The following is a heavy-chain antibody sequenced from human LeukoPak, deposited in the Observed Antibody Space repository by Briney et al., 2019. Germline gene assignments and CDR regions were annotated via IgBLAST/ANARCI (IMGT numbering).Heavy chain of an antibody. CDR2: ISGGGGST. CDR1: GFTFTSYS. CDR3: AKTVGATKITYFDY. V-gene: IGHV3-23*01. D-gene: IGHD1-26*01. Sequence: GGSLRLSCAASGFTFTSYSMNWVRQAPGKGLEWVSTISGGGGSTYYADSVRGRFTISRDNSKNTLYLQMNSLRAEDTAVYYCAKTVGATKITYFDYWGQGTLVTVSS. J-gene: IGHJ4*02.